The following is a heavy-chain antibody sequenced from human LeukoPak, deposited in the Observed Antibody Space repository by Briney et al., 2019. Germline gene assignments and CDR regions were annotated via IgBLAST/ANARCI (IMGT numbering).Heavy chain of an antibody. V-gene: IGHV1-2*02. CDR1: GYTFTGYY. D-gene: IGHD3-22*01. CDR3: ARDGPPPDSSGYYPTYYFDY. J-gene: IGHJ4*02. Sequence: ASVKVSCKASGYTFTGYYMHWVRQAPGQGLEWVGWINPNSGGTNYAQKFQGRVTMTRDTSISTAYMELSRLRSDDTAVYYCARDGPPPDSSGYYPTYYFDYWGQGTLVTVSS. CDR2: INPNSGGT.